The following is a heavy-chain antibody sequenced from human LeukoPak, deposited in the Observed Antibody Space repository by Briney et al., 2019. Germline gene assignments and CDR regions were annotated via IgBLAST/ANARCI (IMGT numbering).Heavy chain of an antibody. D-gene: IGHD3-10*01. CDR2: INSDGSST. CDR1: GFTFSSYW. V-gene: IGHV3-74*01. Sequence: GGSLRLSCAASGFTFSSYWIHWVRQAPGKGLVWVSRINSDGSSTTYADSVKGRFTISRDNAKNTLYLQMNSLRGDDTAVYYCATDKIAGSGSIDYWGQGTLVTVSS. J-gene: IGHJ4*02. CDR3: ATDKIAGSGSIDY.